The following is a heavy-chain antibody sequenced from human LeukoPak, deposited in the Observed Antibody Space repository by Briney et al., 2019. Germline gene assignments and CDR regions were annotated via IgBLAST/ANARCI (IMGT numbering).Heavy chain of an antibody. J-gene: IGHJ4*02. D-gene: IGHD2-21*02. CDR2: IYYSGST. CDR3: ASFLLWGGGDCYSFDY. Sequence: SETLSLTCTVSGGSISSSSYYWGWLRQPPGKGLEWIGSIYYSGSTYYHPSLKSRFTMSVDTSKNQFSLKLSSCTAADTAVYYCASFLLWGGGDCYSFDYWGQGTLVTVSS. CDR1: GGSISSSSYY. V-gene: IGHV4-39*01.